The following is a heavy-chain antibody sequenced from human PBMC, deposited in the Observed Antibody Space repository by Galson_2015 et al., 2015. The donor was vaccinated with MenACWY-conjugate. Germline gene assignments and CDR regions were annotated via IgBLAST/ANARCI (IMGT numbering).Heavy chain of an antibody. CDR3: AKDGYCTNGVCYYYYGMDV. D-gene: IGHD2-8*01. Sequence: SLRLSCAASGFTFSSYGMHWVRQAPGKGLEWVAVISYDGSNKYYADSVKGRFTISRDNSKNTLYLQMNSLRAEDTAVYYCAKDGYCTNGVCYYYYGMDVWGQGTTVTVSS. V-gene: IGHV3-30*18. J-gene: IGHJ6*02. CDR1: GFTFSSYG. CDR2: ISYDGSNK.